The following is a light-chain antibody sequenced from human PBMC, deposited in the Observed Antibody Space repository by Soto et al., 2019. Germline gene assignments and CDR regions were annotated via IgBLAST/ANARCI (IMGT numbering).Light chain of an antibody. CDR1: QSISYTSNSKNL. J-gene: IGKJ2*01. V-gene: IGKV4-1*01. Sequence: DIVMTQSPDSLAVSLGERATINCKSSQSISYTSNSKNLLAWYQQKPGQPPKLLIYWASTRESGVPDRFSGGGSGTDFTLTISSLQAEDVAIYYCHQYFNTPYTFGQGTKLEIK. CDR3: HQYFNTPYT. CDR2: WAS.